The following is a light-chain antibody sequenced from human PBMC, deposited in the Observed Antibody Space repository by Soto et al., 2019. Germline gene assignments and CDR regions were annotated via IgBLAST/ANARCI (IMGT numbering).Light chain of an antibody. CDR2: RAS. CDR1: QTVLHSSSNDNA. V-gene: IGKV4-1*01. CDR3: QQYYSHYHT. Sequence: DIVMTQSPDSLAVSLGERATINCKSSQTVLHSSSNDNALAWYQQKPGQPPQLLIYRASTRESGVPDRFSGGGSGTDFTLAIDSLQAEDVAIYYCQQYYSHYHTFGQGTKLEIK. J-gene: IGKJ2*01.